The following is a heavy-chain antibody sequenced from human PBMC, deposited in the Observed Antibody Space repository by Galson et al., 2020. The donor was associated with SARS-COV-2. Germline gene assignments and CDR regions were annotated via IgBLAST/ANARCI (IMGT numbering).Heavy chain of an antibody. Sequence: GGSLRLSCAVSGFNFNNYGMHWVRQTPGGELEWVAVISYEGSVKYYADSVKGRFTVSRDNPKSTLYLQMNSLRAEDTAVYYCAKAVQIFWFGESGGFDFWGQGTPVTVSS. CDR3: AKAVQIFWFGESGGFDF. V-gene: IGHV3-30*18. CDR1: GFNFNNYG. D-gene: IGHD3-10*01. CDR2: ISYEGSVK. J-gene: IGHJ4*02.